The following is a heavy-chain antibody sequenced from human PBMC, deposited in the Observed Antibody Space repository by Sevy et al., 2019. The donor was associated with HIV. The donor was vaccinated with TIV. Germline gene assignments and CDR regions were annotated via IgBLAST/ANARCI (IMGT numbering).Heavy chain of an antibody. D-gene: IGHD3-10*01. CDR1: GFTFSSYA. J-gene: IGHJ6*03. Sequence: GGSLRLSCAASGFTFSSYAMIWVRQAPGKGLEWVSAISGSGGSTYYADSVKGRFTISRDNSKNTLYLQMNSLRAEDTAVYYCAKVGDLLLWFGELLNMDVWGKGTTVTVSS. CDR2: ISGSGGST. CDR3: AKVGDLLLWFGELLNMDV. V-gene: IGHV3-23*01.